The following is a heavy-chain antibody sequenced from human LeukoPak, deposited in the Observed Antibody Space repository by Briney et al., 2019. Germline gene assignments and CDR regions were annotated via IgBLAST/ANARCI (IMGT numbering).Heavy chain of an antibody. CDR2: IYSGGST. J-gene: IGHJ4*02. CDR3: ATRVTATVDY. D-gene: IGHD4-11*01. Sequence: PGGSLRLSCVASGFTVSSSYMSWVRQAPGKGLEWVSVIYSGGSTYYADSVKGRFTISRDNSKNILYLQMNSLRAEDTAVYYCATRVTATVDYWGQGTLVTVSS. CDR1: GFTVSSSY. V-gene: IGHV3-53*01.